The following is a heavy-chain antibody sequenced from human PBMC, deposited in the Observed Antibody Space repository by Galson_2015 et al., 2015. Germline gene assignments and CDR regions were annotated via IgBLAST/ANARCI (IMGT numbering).Heavy chain of an antibody. CDR3: ARDRDLLDYMDV. CDR1: GFTFSSYW. CDR2: INSDGSST. J-gene: IGHJ6*03. Sequence: SLRLSCAASGFTFSSYWMHWVRHAPGKGLVWVSRINSDGSSTSYADSVKGRFTIPRDNAKNTLYLQMNSLRDEDTAVYYCARDRDLLDYMDVWGKGTTVTVSS. D-gene: IGHD3-10*01. V-gene: IGHV3-74*01.